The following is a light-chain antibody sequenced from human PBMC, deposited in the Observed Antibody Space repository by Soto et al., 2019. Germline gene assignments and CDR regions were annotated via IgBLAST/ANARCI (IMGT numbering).Light chain of an antibody. CDR3: QQRSNWPPYT. CDR1: QTVTSNY. Sequence: EIVLTQSPGTLSLSPGERATLSCRASQTVTSNYLAWYQRKPGQAPRLLIYGASSRATGIPDRFSGSGSGTDFTLTITRLEPEDFAVYFCQQRSNWPPYTFGQGTKLEIK. J-gene: IGKJ2*01. V-gene: IGKV3D-20*02. CDR2: GAS.